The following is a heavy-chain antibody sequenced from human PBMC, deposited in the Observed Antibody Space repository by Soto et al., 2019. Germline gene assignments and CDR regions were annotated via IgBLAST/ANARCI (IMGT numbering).Heavy chain of an antibody. D-gene: IGHD3-16*02. V-gene: IGHV3-48*01. J-gene: IGHJ4*02. CDR3: GVTPGSFRWVSC. CDR2: ISGDSGSI. CDR1: GFTFSTYS. Sequence: GGSLRLSCGASGFTFSTYSMNWVRQAPGKGLEWISYISGDSGSIYYADSVRGRFTVSRDNAKNSLFLQMNSLRAEDTAVYYCGVTPGSFRWVSCWGQGTLVTVSS.